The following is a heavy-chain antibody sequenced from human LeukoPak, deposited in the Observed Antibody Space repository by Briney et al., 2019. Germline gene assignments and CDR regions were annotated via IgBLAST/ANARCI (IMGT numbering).Heavy chain of an antibody. CDR2: INPSGGSS. Sequence: EASVKVSCKASGYIFTSYYMHWVRQAPGQGLEWMGVINPSGGSSNYAQKFQGRVTMSIDTSTSTVYMELSSLRSEDTAVYYCARGTNWGDYWGQGTLVTVSS. CDR3: ARGTNWGDY. D-gene: IGHD7-27*01. J-gene: IGHJ4*02. V-gene: IGHV1-46*01. CDR1: GYIFTSYY.